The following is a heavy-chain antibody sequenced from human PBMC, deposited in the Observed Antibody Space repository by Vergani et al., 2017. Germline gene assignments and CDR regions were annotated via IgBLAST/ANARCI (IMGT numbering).Heavy chain of an antibody. V-gene: IGHV4-61*02. CDR3: ARVDDYVWGSYLDP. Sequence: QVQLPESGPGLVKPSQTLSLTCTVSGGSLSSGGYYWSWIRQPAGKGLEWIGRIYTSGSTNYNPSLKSRVTRSVDTSKNQFSLKLSSVTAADTAVYYCARVDDYVWGSYLDPWGQGTLVTVSS. D-gene: IGHD3-16*02. CDR2: IYTSGST. J-gene: IGHJ5*02. CDR1: GGSLSSGGYY.